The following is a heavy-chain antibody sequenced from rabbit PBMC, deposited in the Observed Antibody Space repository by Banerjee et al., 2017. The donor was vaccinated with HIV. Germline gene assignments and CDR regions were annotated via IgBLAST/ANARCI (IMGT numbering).Heavy chain of an antibody. CDR2: IDSGSSGFT. J-gene: IGHJ4*01. V-gene: IGHV1S40*01. Sequence: QSLEESGGDLVKPGASLTLTRIASGVSFSGNSYMCWVRQAPGKGLEWIACIDSGSSGFTYFASWAKGRFTISKASSTTVTLQMTSLTAADTATYFCARDLTGVIGWNFGWWGPGTLVSVS. D-gene: IGHD2-1*01. CDR3: ARDLTGVIGWNFGW. CDR1: GVSFSGNSY.